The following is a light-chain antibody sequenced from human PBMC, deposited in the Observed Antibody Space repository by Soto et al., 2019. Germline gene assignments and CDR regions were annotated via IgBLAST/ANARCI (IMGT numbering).Light chain of an antibody. CDR1: ISNIGSNP. Sequence: QYAVTLAPSASGTRVQRPTISCSGSISNIGSNPVYWHQQLPVTAPNLLIFRNNHRPSLVPDRFSDSKSGTSASLAISGLRSEDAADYYCAAWDDSLSVYVFGTGTKVTV. V-gene: IGLV1-47*01. J-gene: IGLJ1*01. CDR3: AAWDDSLSVYV. CDR2: RNN.